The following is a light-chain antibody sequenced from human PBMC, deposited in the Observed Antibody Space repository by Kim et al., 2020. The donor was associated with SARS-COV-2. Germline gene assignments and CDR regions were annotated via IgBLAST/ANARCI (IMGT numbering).Light chain of an antibody. CDR3: QQRSNWPPNT. CDR2: DAS. CDR1: QRVSSY. J-gene: IGKJ5*01. Sequence: APGERTTLSCRASQRVSSYLAWYQQKPGQAPRLLIYDASTRATGIPARFSGSGSGTDFTLTISSLEPEDFAVYYCQQRSNWPPNTFGQGTRLEIK. V-gene: IGKV3-11*01.